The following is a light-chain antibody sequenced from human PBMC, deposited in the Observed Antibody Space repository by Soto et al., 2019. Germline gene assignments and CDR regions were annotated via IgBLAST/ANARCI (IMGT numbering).Light chain of an antibody. J-gene: IGLJ2*01. CDR3: CSYAGSSTPLRV. CDR1: SSDVGSYNL. CDR2: EGS. Sequence: QSVLTQPASVSGSPGQSITISCTGTSSDVGSYNLVSWYQQHPGKAPKLMIYEGSKRPSGVSNRFSGSKSGNTASLTISGLQAEDEADYYSCSYAGSSTPLRVFGGGTKLTVL. V-gene: IGLV2-23*01.